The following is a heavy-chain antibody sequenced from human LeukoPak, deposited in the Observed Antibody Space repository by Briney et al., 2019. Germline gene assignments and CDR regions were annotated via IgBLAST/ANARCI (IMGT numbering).Heavy chain of an antibody. D-gene: IGHD4-17*01. J-gene: IGHJ4*02. CDR3: ARSATVTTDYFDY. Sequence: SETLSLTCTVSGGSMSSTSYYWGWIRQPPGKGLEWIGSIYYSGSTYYNPSLKSRVTISIDTSKNLFSLKLDSLTAADTAVYYCARSATVTTDYFDYWGRGTLVAVSP. CDR2: IYYSGST. V-gene: IGHV4-39*07. CDR1: GGSMSSTSYY.